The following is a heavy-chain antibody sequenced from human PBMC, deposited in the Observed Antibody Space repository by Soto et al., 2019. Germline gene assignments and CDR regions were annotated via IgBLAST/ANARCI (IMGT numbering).Heavy chain of an antibody. Sequence: GGLQRLSCAASGCNFRSYGMHWVRQATGKGLQWVAAISGGGDATFYADSVKGRFTISRDNSRNTVSLQMNSLGADDTAVYYCARKVPGSTTRPDYWYFDLWGRGTLVTVSS. CDR2: ISGGGDAT. D-gene: IGHD3-10*01. J-gene: IGHJ2*01. V-gene: IGHV3-23*01. CDR1: GCNFRSYG. CDR3: ARKVPGSTTRPDYWYFDL.